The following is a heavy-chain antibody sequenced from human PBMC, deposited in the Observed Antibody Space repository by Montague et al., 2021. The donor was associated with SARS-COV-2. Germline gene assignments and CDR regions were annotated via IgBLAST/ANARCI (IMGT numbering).Heavy chain of an antibody. CDR1: GFTFSSYA. D-gene: IGHD3-9*01. Sequence: SLRLSCAASGFTFSSYAIHWVRQAPGKGLEWVAVISYDGSNKYYADSVKGRFTISRDNSKNTLYLQMNSLRAEDTAVYYCARAAGNYDILTGYYDYWGQGTLVTVSS. J-gene: IGHJ4*02. CDR2: ISYDGSNK. V-gene: IGHV3-30*04. CDR3: ARAAGNYDILTGYYDY.